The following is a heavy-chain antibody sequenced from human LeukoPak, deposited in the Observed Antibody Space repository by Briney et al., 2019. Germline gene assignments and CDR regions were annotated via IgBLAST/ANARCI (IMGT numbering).Heavy chain of an antibody. Sequence: PGGSLRLSCAASGFTFSSYSMNWARQAPGKGLEWVSSISSSSSYIYYADSVKGRFTISRDNAKNSLYLQMNSLRAEDTAVYYCARDTRIAAAGNDYWGQGTLVTVSS. CDR2: ISSSSSYI. CDR1: GFTFSSYS. D-gene: IGHD6-13*01. V-gene: IGHV3-21*01. CDR3: ARDTRIAAAGNDY. J-gene: IGHJ4*02.